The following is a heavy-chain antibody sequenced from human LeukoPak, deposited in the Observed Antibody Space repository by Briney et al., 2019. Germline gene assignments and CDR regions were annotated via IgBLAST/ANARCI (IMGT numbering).Heavy chain of an antibody. CDR2: IIPIFGTA. CDR1: GGTFSSYA. D-gene: IGHD4-17*01. Sequence: SVKVSCKASGGTFSSYAISWVRQAPGQGLEWMGGIIPIFGTANYAQKFQGRVTITTDESTSTAYMELSSLRSEDTAVYYCARETCGDYYNWFDPWGQGTLVTVSS. V-gene: IGHV1-69*05. CDR3: ARETCGDYYNWFDP. J-gene: IGHJ5*02.